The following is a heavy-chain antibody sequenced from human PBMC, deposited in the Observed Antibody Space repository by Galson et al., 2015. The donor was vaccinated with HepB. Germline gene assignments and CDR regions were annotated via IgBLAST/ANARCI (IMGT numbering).Heavy chain of an antibody. J-gene: IGHJ4*02. CDR2: ITDSAG. V-gene: IGHV3-23*01. Sequence: SLRLSCAASGFTFSSYAMSGVRQAPGKGLEWVSGITDSAGSYADSVKGRFTISRDNSKNTLYLQMNGLRAEDTALYYCAKDASYDFWGGCIDYWGQGTLVTVSS. CDR3: AKDASYDFWGGCIDY. D-gene: IGHD3-3*01. CDR1: GFTFSSYA.